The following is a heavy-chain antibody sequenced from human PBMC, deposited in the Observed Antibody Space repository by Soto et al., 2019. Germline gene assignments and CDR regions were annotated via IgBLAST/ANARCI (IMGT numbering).Heavy chain of an antibody. D-gene: IGHD1-26*01. J-gene: IGHJ4*02. CDR2: IYSSGSA. V-gene: IGHV4-4*07. CDR1: GGSIYTYS. CDR3: ATRVGANDY. Sequence: KPSETLSLTCTVSGGSIYTYSWTWLRQPAGKGLEWIGHIYSSGSANYNPSLKSRVSMSVDTSKNQFSLKLNSVTAADTAVYYCATRVGANDYWGQGALVTVSS.